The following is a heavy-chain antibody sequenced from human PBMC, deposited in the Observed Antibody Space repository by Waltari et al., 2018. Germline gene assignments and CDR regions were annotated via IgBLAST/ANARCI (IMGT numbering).Heavy chain of an antibody. V-gene: IGHV1-45*02. CDR1: GYTFTYRY. D-gene: IGHD3-22*01. Sequence: QMQLVQSGAEVKKTGSSVKVSCKASGYTFTYRYLHWVRQAPGQALEWMGWITPFNGNTNYAQKFQDRVTITRDRSMSTAYMELSSLRSEDTAVYYCARRSRKYYYDSSGYYPALDAFDIWDQGTMVTVSS. CDR3: ARRSRKYYYDSSGYYPALDAFDI. J-gene: IGHJ3*02. CDR2: ITPFNGNT.